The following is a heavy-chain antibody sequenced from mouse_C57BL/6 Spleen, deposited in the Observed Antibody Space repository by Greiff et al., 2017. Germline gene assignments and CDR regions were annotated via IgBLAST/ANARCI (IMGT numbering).Heavy chain of an antibody. CDR3: ARGGLRHWYFEV. CDR1: GYTFTDYE. CDR2: IDPETGGT. Sequence: QVQLQQSGAELVRPGASVTLSCKASGYTFTDYEMHWVKQTPVHGLEWIGAIDPETGGTAYNQKFKGKAILTADKSSSTAYMELRSLTSEDSAVYYCARGGLRHWYFEVWGTGTTVTVSS. J-gene: IGHJ1*03. V-gene: IGHV1-15*01. D-gene: IGHD2-4*01.